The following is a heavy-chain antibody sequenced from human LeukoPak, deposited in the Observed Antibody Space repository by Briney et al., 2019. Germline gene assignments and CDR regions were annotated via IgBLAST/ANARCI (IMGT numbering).Heavy chain of an antibody. CDR2: IYSGGST. Sequence: SGGSLRLSCAASGFTVSSNYMSWVRQAPGKGLEWVSVIYSGGSTYYADSVKGRFTISRDNSKNTLYLQMNSLRAEDTAVYYCARDLYSSSWYNYGMDVWGQGTTVTVSS. CDR1: GFTVSSNY. V-gene: IGHV3-53*01. J-gene: IGHJ6*02. D-gene: IGHD6-13*01. CDR3: ARDLYSSSWYNYGMDV.